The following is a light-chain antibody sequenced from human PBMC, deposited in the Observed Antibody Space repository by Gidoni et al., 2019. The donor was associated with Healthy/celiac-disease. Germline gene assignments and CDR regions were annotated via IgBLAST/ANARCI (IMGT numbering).Light chain of an antibody. CDR1: QSVSSSY. V-gene: IGKV3-20*01. Sequence: EIVLTQSPRTLSLSPGERATLSCRASQSVSSSYLAWYQQKPGQAPRLLIYGASSRATGIPDRFSGSGSGTDFTLTISRLEPEDFAVYYCQQYGSSPLTFGQXTKVEIK. J-gene: IGKJ1*01. CDR3: QQYGSSPLT. CDR2: GAS.